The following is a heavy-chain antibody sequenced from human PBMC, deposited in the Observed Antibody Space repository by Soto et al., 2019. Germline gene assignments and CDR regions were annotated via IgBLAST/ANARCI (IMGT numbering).Heavy chain of an antibody. J-gene: IGHJ5*02. V-gene: IGHV4-39*01. D-gene: IGHD3-3*02. CDR3: ARHSLALRKNNWFDP. CDR2: IFYLGSS. Sequence: SETLSLTCTVSGDSIISSDFYWGWVRQPPGKGLEWIGSIFYLGSSYYNPSLKSRVTMSVDTSKNQFSLRLRSVTAADTALYFCARHSLALRKNNWFDPWGQGTMVTVSS. CDR1: GDSIISSDFY.